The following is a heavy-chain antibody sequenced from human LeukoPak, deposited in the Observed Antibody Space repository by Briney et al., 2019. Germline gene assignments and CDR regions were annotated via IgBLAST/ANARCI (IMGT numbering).Heavy chain of an antibody. CDR1: GDSIGSSSYY. J-gene: IGHJ5*01. CDR3: ARQVAIVEPTDPNWFDS. D-gene: IGHD1-26*01. CDR2: IFYSGST. Sequence: SETLSLTCNVSGDSIGSSSYYWGWIRQTPEKGLEWIGSIFYSGSTYYTPSLKSRFTMSLDTSKNQFSLRLTSVTAADTAVYYCARQVAIVEPTDPNWFDSWGQGTLVTVSS. V-gene: IGHV4-39*07.